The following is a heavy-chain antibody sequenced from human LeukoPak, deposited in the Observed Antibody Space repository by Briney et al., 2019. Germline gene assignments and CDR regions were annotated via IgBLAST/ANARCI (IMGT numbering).Heavy chain of an antibody. CDR1: GFTFSDYY. V-gene: IGHV3-11*01. J-gene: IGHJ4*02. CDR2: ISSSGSTI. Sequence: GGSLRLSCAASGFTFSDYYMSWIRQTPGKGLAWDSYISSSGSTIYYADSVKGRFTISRDNAKNSLYLQMNSLRAEDTAVYYCARDGLRAAAGIFDYWGQGTLVTVSS. D-gene: IGHD6-13*01. CDR3: ARDGLRAAAGIFDY.